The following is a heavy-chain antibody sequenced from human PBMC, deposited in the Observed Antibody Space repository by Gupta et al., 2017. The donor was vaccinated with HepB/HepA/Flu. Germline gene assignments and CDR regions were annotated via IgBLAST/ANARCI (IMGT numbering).Heavy chain of an antibody. CDR2: IYTGGST. CDR1: GNY. J-gene: IGHJ2*01. D-gene: IGHD2-21*01. Sequence: GNYMTWVRQAPGKGLEWVSVIYTGGSTYYADSVKGRFTISRDNSKNTVYLQMNSLRVEDTAVYYCARDVTDTGGYWSYWHLDLWGRGTLVTVSS. V-gene: IGHV3-66*01. CDR3: ARDVTDTGGYWSYWHLDL.